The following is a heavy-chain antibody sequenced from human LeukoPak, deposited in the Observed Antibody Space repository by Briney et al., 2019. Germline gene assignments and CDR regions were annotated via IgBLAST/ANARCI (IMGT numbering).Heavy chain of an antibody. Sequence: SETLSLTRTVSGGSISSYYWSWIRQPPGKGLEWIGYIYYSGSTNYNPSLKSRVTISVDTSKNQFSLKLSSVTAADTAVYYCAREYSSGWQNYYYYYMDVWGKGTTVTVSS. D-gene: IGHD6-19*01. CDR1: GGSISSYY. V-gene: IGHV4-59*01. CDR2: IYYSGST. CDR3: AREYSSGWQNYYYYYMDV. J-gene: IGHJ6*03.